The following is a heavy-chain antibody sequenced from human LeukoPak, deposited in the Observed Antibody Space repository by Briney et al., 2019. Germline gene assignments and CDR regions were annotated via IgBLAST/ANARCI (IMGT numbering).Heavy chain of an antibody. CDR2: IYASGST. V-gene: IGHV4-4*07. J-gene: IGHJ6*04. CDR1: GGSISPYY. Sequence: SETLSLTCTVSGGSISPYYWSWIRQPAGKGLEWIGRIYASGSTNYNPSLKSRVTLSVDKSKNQLSLNLSSVTAADTAVYCCAREVPAAITVVDVWGKGTTVTVSS. CDR3: AREVPAAITVVDV. D-gene: IGHD2-2*01.